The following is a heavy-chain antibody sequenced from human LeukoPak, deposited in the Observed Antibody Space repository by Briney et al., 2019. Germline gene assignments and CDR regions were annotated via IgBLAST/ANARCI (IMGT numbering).Heavy chain of an antibody. J-gene: IGHJ5*02. CDR2: INHSGST. Sequence: SETLSLTCTVSGGSISTGSYYWSWIRQPPGKGLEWIGEINHSGSTNYNPSLKSRVTISVDTSKNQFSLKLSSVTAADTAVYYCARRTNWAAVGYRFDPWGQGTLVTVSS. CDR1: GGSISTGSYY. D-gene: IGHD5-12*01. CDR3: ARRTNWAAVGYRFDP. V-gene: IGHV4-39*07.